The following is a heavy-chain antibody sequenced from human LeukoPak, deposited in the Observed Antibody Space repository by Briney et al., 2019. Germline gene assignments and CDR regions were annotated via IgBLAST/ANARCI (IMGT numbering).Heavy chain of an antibody. CDR3: ARGPIAVGAVHFDY. CDR2: IYYSGST. J-gene: IGHJ4*02. CDR1: GGSISTYY. V-gene: IGHV4-59*01. D-gene: IGHD6-19*01. Sequence: PSETLSLTCTVSGGSISTYYWSWIRQPPGKGLEWIGYIYYSGSTNYNPSLKSPVTISVDTSKNQFSLKLSSVTAADTAVYYCARGPIAVGAVHFDYWGQGTLVTVSS.